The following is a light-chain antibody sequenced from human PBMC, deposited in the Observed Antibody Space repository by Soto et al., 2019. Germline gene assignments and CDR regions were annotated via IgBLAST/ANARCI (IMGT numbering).Light chain of an antibody. Sequence: IEVTHAHSALSASVGERVTITCRASQSISSWLAWYQQKPGKAPKLLIYKASSLESGVPSRFSGSGSRTESILISSLRLPDDPVSYYCQHYTRHLRTFGQGTKVDIK. J-gene: IGKJ1*01. CDR1: QSISSW. V-gene: IGKV1-5*03. CDR3: QHYTRHLRT. CDR2: KAS.